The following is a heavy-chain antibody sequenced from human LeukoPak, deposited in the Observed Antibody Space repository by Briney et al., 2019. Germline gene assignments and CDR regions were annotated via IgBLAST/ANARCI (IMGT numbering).Heavy chain of an antibody. CDR2: VYYSGRT. D-gene: IGHD3-22*01. V-gene: IGHV4-61*01. Sequence: SETLSLTCTVSGGSVSSDSHYWSWIRQPPGKGLEWIGYVYYSGRTKYNPSLKSRVTISIDTSKNQFSLKLSSVTAADTADYFRVREASTSYYDSSGYYRQTEAFDIWGQGTVVTVSS. CDR3: VREASTSYYDSSGYYRQTEAFDI. J-gene: IGHJ3*02. CDR1: GGSVSSDSHY.